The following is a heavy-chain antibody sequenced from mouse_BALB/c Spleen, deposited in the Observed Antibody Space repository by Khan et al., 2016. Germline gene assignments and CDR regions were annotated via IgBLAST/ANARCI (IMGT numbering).Heavy chain of an antibody. V-gene: IGHV1-9*01. CDR1: GYTFSSYW. Sequence: QVQLQQSGTELMKPGASVKISCKATGYTFSSYWIEWVKQRPGHGLEWIGEILPGSGTTNYNEKFKGKATFTADTSSNTAYMQLSSLTSEDSAVXYCAPGTRRAWFAYWGQGTLVTVSA. D-gene: IGHD4-1*01. J-gene: IGHJ3*01. CDR2: ILPGSGTT. CDR3: APGTRRAWFAY.